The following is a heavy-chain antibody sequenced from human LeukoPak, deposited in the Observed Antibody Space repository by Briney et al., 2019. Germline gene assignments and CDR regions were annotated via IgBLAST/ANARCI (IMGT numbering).Heavy chain of an antibody. Sequence: GGSLRLSCAASGFTFSSYGMHWVRQAPGKGLEWVAFIRYDGSNKYYADSVKGRFTISRDNSKNTLYLQMNSLRAEDTAVYYCAREVRTRRSSGWFDYWGQGTLVTVSS. D-gene: IGHD6-19*01. J-gene: IGHJ4*02. CDR3: AREVRTRRSSGWFDY. V-gene: IGHV3-30*02. CDR1: GFTFSSYG. CDR2: IRYDGSNK.